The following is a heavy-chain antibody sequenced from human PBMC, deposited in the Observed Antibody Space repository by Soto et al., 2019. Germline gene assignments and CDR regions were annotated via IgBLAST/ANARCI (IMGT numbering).Heavy chain of an antibody. CDR3: SRGPNRRGFYLFDY. Sequence: QVQLVQSGAEVRKPGSSVKVSCKASGATFSNHAVSWVRQAPGQGPEGMGGIIPLSGTTNYSQKIQRRVTIIADECMTTVYMELSRLRYEDTAVYYCSRGPNRRGFYLFDYWGQGTLVTVSS. J-gene: IGHJ4*02. CDR2: IIPLSGTT. CDR1: GATFSNHA. V-gene: IGHV1-69*01. D-gene: IGHD3-3*01.